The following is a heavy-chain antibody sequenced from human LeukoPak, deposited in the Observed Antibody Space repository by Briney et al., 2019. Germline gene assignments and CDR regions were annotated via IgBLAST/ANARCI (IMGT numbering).Heavy chain of an antibody. V-gene: IGHV3-30*02. CDR2: IRCDGSNK. Sequence: GGSLRLSCAASGFTFSSYGMHWVRQAPGKGLEWVAFIRCDGSNKYYADSVKGRFTISRDNSKNTLYLQMNSLRAEDTAVYYCAKEYYYDSSGYYYFDYWGQGTLVTVSS. D-gene: IGHD3-22*01. CDR1: GFTFSSYG. CDR3: AKEYYYDSSGYYYFDY. J-gene: IGHJ4*02.